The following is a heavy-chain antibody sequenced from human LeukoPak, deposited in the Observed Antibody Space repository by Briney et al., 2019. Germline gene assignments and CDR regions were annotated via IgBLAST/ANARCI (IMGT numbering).Heavy chain of an antibody. J-gene: IGHJ3*02. CDR1: GFIFSDYY. CDR2: ISSGSSYT. CDR3: ARDLVRGVTNDAFDI. D-gene: IGHD3-10*01. V-gene: IGHV3-11*05. Sequence: SGGSLRLSCAASGFIFSDYYMSWIRQAPGKGLEWVSYISSGSSYTNNADSVKGRFTISRDNAKNSLYLQMNSLRAEDTAVYYCARDLVRGVTNDAFDIWGQGTMVTVSS.